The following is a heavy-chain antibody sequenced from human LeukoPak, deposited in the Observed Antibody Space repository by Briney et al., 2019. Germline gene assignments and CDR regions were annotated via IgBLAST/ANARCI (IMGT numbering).Heavy chain of an antibody. CDR1: GFRFNIYA. CDR3: AKDLGYSYGPPTDY. Sequence: GGSLRLSCAASGFRFNIYAMSWVRQAPGKGLEWVSSISGSGGSTYYADSVKGRFTISRDNSKNTLYLQMNSLRAEDTAVYYCAKDLGYSYGPPTDYWGQGTLVTVSS. J-gene: IGHJ4*02. D-gene: IGHD5-18*01. V-gene: IGHV3-23*01. CDR2: ISGSGGST.